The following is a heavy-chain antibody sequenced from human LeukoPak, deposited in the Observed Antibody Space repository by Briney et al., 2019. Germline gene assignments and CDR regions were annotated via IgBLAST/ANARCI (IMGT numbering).Heavy chain of an antibody. V-gene: IGHV3-7*01. Sequence: GGSLRLSCAASGFTFNNFWMSWVRQAPGKGLEWVANIKQVGSEIDSEDSMKGRFTISRDNAKNSLYLQMNSLRAEDTAVYYCASIVGAKGGWFDPWGQGTLVTVSS. J-gene: IGHJ5*02. CDR3: ASIVGAKGGWFDP. D-gene: IGHD1-26*01. CDR2: IKQVGSEI. CDR1: GFTFNNFW.